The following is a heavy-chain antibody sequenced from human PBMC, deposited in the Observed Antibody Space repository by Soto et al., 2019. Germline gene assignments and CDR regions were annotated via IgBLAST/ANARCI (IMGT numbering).Heavy chain of an antibody. V-gene: IGHV3-48*02. CDR1: GFTVSSYN. D-gene: IGHD6-19*01. Sequence: GSLRVACADSGFTVSSYNMNWVRQAPGKGLEWVSYISSSSSTIYYADSVKGRFTISRDNAKNSLYLQMNSLRDEDTAVYYCARGGGWHVSFVDYWGQGTLVTVSS. CDR3: ARGGGWHVSFVDY. CDR2: ISSSSSTI. J-gene: IGHJ4*02.